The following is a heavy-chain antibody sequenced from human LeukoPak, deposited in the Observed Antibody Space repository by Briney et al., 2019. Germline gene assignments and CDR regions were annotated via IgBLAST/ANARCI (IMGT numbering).Heavy chain of an antibody. CDR1: GYTFSIYG. CDR3: ARVSYLRPSDYMDV. J-gene: IGHJ6*03. D-gene: IGHD1-26*01. Sequence: GASVKVSCKSSGYTFSIYGFTWVRHALGQGLEWMGWISAYNGKTLYAEKFQGRVTMTTDTATSTVYMELRSLRSDDTAVYYCARVSYLRPSDYMDVWGKGTTVTVSS. CDR2: ISAYNGKT. V-gene: IGHV1-18*01.